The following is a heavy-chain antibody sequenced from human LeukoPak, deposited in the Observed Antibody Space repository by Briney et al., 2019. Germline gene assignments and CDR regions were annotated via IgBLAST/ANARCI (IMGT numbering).Heavy chain of an antibody. J-gene: IGHJ3*02. CDR3: ARDRARIAVAGTGAFDI. Sequence: SVKVSCKASGGTFSSYAISWVRQAPGQGLEWMGRIIPIFGTANYAQKFQGRVTITTDESTSTAYMELSSLRSEDTAVYYCARDRARIAVAGTGAFDIWGQGTMVTVS. CDR2: IIPIFGTA. CDR1: GGTFSSYA. D-gene: IGHD6-19*01. V-gene: IGHV1-69*05.